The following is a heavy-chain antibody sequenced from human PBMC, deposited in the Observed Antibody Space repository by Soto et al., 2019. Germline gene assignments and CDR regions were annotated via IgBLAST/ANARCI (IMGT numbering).Heavy chain of an antibody. Sequence: SETLSLTCAVSGGSISSSNWWCWVRRPPVKGLEWIGSIYYSGSIYYNPSLKSRVTISVDTSKNQFSLKLSSVTAAETAVYYCARQSSGWYNWFDPWGQGTLVTVSS. CDR3: ARQSSGWYNWFDP. V-gene: IGHV4-39*01. J-gene: IGHJ5*02. CDR1: GGSISSSNW. CDR2: IYYSGSI. D-gene: IGHD6-19*01.